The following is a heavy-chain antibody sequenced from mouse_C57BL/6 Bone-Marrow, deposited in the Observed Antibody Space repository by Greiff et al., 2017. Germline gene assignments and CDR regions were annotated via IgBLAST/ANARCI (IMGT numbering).Heavy chain of an antibody. J-gene: IGHJ3*01. CDR2: IYPGDGDT. V-gene: IGHV1-82*01. Sequence: VKLMESGPELVKPGASVKISCKASGYAFSSSWMNWVKQRPGKGLEWIGRIYPGDGDTNYNGKFKGKATLTADKSSSTAYMQLSSLTSEDSAVYFCARSTTVVARGFADWGQGTLVTVSA. CDR1: GYAFSSSW. D-gene: IGHD1-1*01. CDR3: ARSTTVVARGFAD.